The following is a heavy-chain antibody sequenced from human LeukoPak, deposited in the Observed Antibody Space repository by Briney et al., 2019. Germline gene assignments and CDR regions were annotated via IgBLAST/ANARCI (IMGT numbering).Heavy chain of an antibody. J-gene: IGHJ5*02. CDR1: GGSFSGYY. CDR3: ATQYYDFWSGYYREENWFDP. D-gene: IGHD3-3*01. Sequence: SETLSLTCAVYGGSFSGYYWSWIRQPPGKGLEWIGEIKHSGSTNYNPSLKSRVTISVDTSKNQFSLKLSSVTAADTAVYYCATQYYDFWSGYYREENWFDPWGQGTLVTVSS. V-gene: IGHV4-34*01. CDR2: IKHSGST.